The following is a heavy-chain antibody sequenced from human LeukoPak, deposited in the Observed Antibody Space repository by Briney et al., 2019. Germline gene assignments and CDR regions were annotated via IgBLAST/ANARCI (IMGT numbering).Heavy chain of an antibody. J-gene: IGHJ3*02. CDR2: IRSSGSTI. D-gene: IGHD2-21*01. V-gene: IGHV3-48*03. Sequence: PGGSLRLSCAASGFTFSNYEMNWVRQAPGKGLEWVSHIRSSGSTIYYADSVKGRFTISRDNAKNSLYLQMNSLRAEDTAVYYCAKSYCGGDCYDAFDIWGQGTMVTVSS. CDR3: AKSYCGGDCYDAFDI. CDR1: GFTFSNYE.